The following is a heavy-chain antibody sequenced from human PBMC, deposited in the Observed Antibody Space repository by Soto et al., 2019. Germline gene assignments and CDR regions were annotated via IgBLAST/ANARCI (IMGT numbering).Heavy chain of an antibody. V-gene: IGHV3-21*01. Sequence: PGGSLRLSCAASGFTFSSYSMNWVRQAPGKGLEWVSSISSSSSYIYYADSVKGRFTISRDNAKNSLYLQMNSLRAEDTAVYYCARGVDKTRGLNYDFLGYMDVWVKGTTVTVSS. CDR2: ISSSSSYI. D-gene: IGHD3-3*01. CDR3: ARGVDKTRGLNYDFLGYMDV. J-gene: IGHJ6*03. CDR1: GFTFSSYS.